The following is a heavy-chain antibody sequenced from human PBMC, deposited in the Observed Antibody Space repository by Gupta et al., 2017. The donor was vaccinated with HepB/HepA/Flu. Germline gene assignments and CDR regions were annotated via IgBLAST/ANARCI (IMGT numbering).Heavy chain of an antibody. CDR3: ARDLGYCSSTSCPDGDYYYYYGMDV. CDR1: GFTFSSYA. J-gene: IGHJ6*02. D-gene: IGHD2-2*01. V-gene: IGHV3-30-3*01. CDR2: ISYDGSNK. Sequence: QVQLVESGGGVVQPGRSLRPSCAASGFTFSSYAMHWVRQAPGKGLEWVAVISYDGSNKYYADSVKGRFTISRDNSKNTLYLQMNSLRAEDTAVYYCARDLGYCSSTSCPDGDYYYYYGMDVWGQGTTVTVSS.